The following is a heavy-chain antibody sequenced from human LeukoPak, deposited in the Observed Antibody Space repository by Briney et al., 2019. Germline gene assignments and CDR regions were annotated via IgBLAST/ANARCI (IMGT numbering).Heavy chain of an antibody. Sequence: SETLSLTCTVSGGSISSYYWSWIRQPAGKGLEGIGRIYTSGSTNYNPSLKSRVTMSVDTSKNQFSLKLSSVTAADTAVYYCAREGSMGCSSTSCIRLIWYWGQGTLVTVSS. CDR2: IYTSGST. CDR3: AREGSMGCSSTSCIRLIWY. D-gene: IGHD2-2*01. V-gene: IGHV4-4*07. CDR1: GGSISSYY. J-gene: IGHJ4*02.